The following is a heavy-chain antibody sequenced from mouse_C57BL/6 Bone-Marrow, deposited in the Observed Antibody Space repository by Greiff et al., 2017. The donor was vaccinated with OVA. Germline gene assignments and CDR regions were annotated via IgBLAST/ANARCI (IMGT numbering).Heavy chain of an antibody. CDR3: ARSGTTVVAPYWYFDV. J-gene: IGHJ1*03. V-gene: IGHV1-76*01. CDR2: IYPGSGNT. Sequence: VQLQQSGAELVRPGASVKLSCKASGYTFTDYYINWVKQRPGQGLEWIARIYPGSGNTYYNEKFKGKATLTADKSSSTAYMELRSLTSEDSAVYFCARSGTTVVAPYWYFDVWGTGTTVTVSS. CDR1: GYTFTDYY. D-gene: IGHD1-1*01.